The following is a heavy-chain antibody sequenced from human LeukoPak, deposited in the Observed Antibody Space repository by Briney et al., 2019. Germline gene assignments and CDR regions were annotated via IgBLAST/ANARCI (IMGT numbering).Heavy chain of an antibody. D-gene: IGHD1-26*01. V-gene: IGHV3-48*02. Sequence: GGSLRLSCAASGLTFSTYNMNWVRQAPGKGLEWVSHITSSSTNIYYADSVKGRFTISRDNAKNALSLQMNSLRDEDTAVYYCATSGNYYLKYWGQGTLVTVSS. CDR2: ITSSSTNI. J-gene: IGHJ4*02. CDR3: ATSGNYYLKY. CDR1: GLTFSTYN.